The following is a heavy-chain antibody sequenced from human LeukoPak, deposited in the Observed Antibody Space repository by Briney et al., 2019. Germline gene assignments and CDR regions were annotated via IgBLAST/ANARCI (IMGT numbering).Heavy chain of an antibody. D-gene: IGHD4-17*01. V-gene: IGHV4-59*01. J-gene: IGHJ5*02. CDR3: ARANGDYWFDP. Sequence: TSETLSLTCAVYGGSFSGYYWSWIRQPPGKGLEWIGYIYYSGSTNYNPSLKSRVTISVDTSKNQFSLKLSSVTAADTAVYYCARANGDYWFDPWGQGTLVTVSS. CDR1: GGSFSGYY. CDR2: IYYSGST.